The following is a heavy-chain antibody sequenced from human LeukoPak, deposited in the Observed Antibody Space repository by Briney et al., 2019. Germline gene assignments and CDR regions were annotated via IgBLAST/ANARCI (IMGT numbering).Heavy chain of an antibody. Sequence: GGSLRLSCAASGFTFSSYSMNWVRQAPGKGLEWVAVISYDGSNKYYADSVKGRFTISGDNSKNTLYLQMNSLRAEDTAVYYCARGVFLEWSSVNWFDPWGQGTLVTVSS. CDR2: ISYDGSNK. J-gene: IGHJ5*02. CDR1: GFTFSSYS. V-gene: IGHV3-30*03. D-gene: IGHD3-3*01. CDR3: ARGVFLEWSSVNWFDP.